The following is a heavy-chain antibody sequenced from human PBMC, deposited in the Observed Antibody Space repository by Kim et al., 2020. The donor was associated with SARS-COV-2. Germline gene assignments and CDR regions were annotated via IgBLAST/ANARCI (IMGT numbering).Heavy chain of an antibody. V-gene: IGHV5-51*01. Sequence: GESLKISCKGSGYKFTSYWIGWVRQMPGKGLEWMGIIYVGDSDTRYSPSFQGQVTISADKSINTAYLQWSSLKASDTAMYYCARHGPLWSAFESHYWGQGTLVTVSS. D-gene: IGHD3-10*01. CDR3: ARHGPLWSAFESHY. CDR1: GYKFTSYW. J-gene: IGHJ4*02. CDR2: IYVGDSDT.